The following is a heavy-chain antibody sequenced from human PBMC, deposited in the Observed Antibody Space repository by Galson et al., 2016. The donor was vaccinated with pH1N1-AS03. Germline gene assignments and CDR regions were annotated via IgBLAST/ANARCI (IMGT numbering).Heavy chain of an antibody. CDR3: ANDFNYDFWSGYSFY. V-gene: IGHV3-30*18. CDR2: ISFDGTNK. J-gene: IGHJ4*02. D-gene: IGHD3/OR15-3a*01. Sequence: LRLSCAASGFIFNNHWMHWVRQPPGEGLEWVAIISFDGTNKYYADSVKGRFSISRDNPKNTLFLQMSALRAEDTAVYYCANDFNYDFWSGYSFYWGQGALVTVSS. CDR1: GFIFNNHW.